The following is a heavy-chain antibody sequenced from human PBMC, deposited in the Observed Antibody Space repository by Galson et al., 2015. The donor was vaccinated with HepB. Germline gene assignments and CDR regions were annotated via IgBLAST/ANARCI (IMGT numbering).Heavy chain of an antibody. Sequence: SVKVSCKASGATVSSYAISWVRQAPGQGLEWMGGILPILDITHYAQKFQGRVTITADESTSTAYLDLSSLRSEDTAVYYCARGQDSSAWYEAFDIWGQGTMVTVSS. CDR1: GATVSSYA. V-gene: IGHV1-69*10. CDR3: ARGQDSSAWYEAFDI. D-gene: IGHD6-19*01. CDR2: ILPILDIT. J-gene: IGHJ3*02.